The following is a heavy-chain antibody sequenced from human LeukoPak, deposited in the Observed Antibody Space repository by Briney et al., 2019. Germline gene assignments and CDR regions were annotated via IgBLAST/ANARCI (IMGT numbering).Heavy chain of an antibody. CDR1: GYPFASYG. D-gene: IGHD4-23*01. CDR2: ISAYKGNT. CDR3: ARDHGGKVDRYSDL. Sequence: ASVTVSCKASGYPFASYGISWVRQAPGQGLEWMGWISAYKGNTNYAQKFQGRVTMTTDTSTSTAYMELRSLRSDDTAVYYCARDHGGKVDRYSDLWSRGTLVTVSS. V-gene: IGHV1-18*01. J-gene: IGHJ2*01.